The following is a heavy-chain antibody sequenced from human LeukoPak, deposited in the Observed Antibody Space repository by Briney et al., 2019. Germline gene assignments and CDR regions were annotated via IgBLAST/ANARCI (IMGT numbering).Heavy chain of an antibody. Sequence: ASVKVSCKASGYTFTSYYMHWVRQAPGQGLEWMGIINPSGGSTSYAQKFQGRVTMTRDMSTSTVYMELSSLRSEDTAVYYCARDKAAAGPNNWFDPWGQGTLVTVSS. D-gene: IGHD6-13*01. CDR2: INPSGGST. J-gene: IGHJ5*02. CDR3: ARDKAAAGPNNWFDP. V-gene: IGHV1-46*01. CDR1: GYTFTSYY.